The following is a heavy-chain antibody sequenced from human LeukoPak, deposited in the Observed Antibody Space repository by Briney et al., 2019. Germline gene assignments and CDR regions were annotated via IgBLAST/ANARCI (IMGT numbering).Heavy chain of an antibody. CDR1: GFTFSSYD. CDR2: ISGTGSTI. Sequence: GGSLRLSCAASGFTFSSYDMNWVRQAPGKGLDWVSYISGTGSTIYYADSVKGRFTLSRDNAKSSLYLQMNSLRAEDTAVYYCARDRTTAPDYWGQGTLVTVSS. J-gene: IGHJ4*02. D-gene: IGHD4-11*01. CDR3: ARDRTTAPDY. V-gene: IGHV3-48*03.